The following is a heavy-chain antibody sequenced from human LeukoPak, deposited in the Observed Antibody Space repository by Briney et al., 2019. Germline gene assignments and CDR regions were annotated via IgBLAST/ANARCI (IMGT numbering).Heavy chain of an antibody. CDR2: LWYDGTNK. J-gene: IGHJ3*01. D-gene: IGHD1-26*01. V-gene: IGHV3-33*01. CDR3: ARDLPVLGSRGGAFDL. CDR1: GFAFGRYG. Sequence: PGGSLRLSCAASGFAFGRYGMRWVRQAPGKGLEWVAGLWYDGTNKNYGDSVKGRFTISRDNFKKIVNLKMNSVRPEDTAVYYCARDLPVLGSRGGAFDLWGQGTMVTVSS.